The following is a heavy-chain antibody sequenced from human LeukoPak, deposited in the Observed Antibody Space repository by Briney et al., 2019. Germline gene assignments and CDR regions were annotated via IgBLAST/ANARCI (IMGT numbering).Heavy chain of an antibody. Sequence: PGGSLRLSCAASGFTFSSYGMHWVRQAPGKGLEWVAVISYDGSNKYYADSVKGRFTISRDNSKNTLYLQMNNLRAEDTAVYYCAKWVVAALNWFDPWGQGTLVTVSS. J-gene: IGHJ5*02. CDR1: GFTFSSYG. CDR3: AKWVVAALNWFDP. CDR2: ISYDGSNK. V-gene: IGHV3-30*18. D-gene: IGHD2-15*01.